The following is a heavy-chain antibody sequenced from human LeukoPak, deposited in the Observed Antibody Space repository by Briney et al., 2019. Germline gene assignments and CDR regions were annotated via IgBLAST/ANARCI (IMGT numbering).Heavy chain of an antibody. D-gene: IGHD6-13*01. CDR1: GYTLTELS. V-gene: IGHV1-24*01. J-gene: IGHJ5*02. CDR2: FDPEDGET. CDR3: ATRGARGQQLVRSWFDP. Sequence: ASVKVSCKVSGYTLTELSMHWVRQAPGKGLEWMGGFDPEDGETIYAQKFQGRVTVTEDTSTDTAYMELSSLRSEDTAVYYCATRGARGQQLVRSWFDPWGQGTLVTVSS.